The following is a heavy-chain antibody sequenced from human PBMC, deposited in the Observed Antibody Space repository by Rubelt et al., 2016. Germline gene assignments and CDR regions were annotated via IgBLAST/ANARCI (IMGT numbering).Heavy chain of an antibody. Sequence: QLHLQESGPGLVKPSGTLSLTCFVSGGSLSSSDYYWGWIRQPPGQGLEWIGSVYYVGTTSYNPSLQSRVPISVDTSKNQFSLNPRAVTAADSAVDFCARRPIAVAGLDYWGQGTLVTVSS. D-gene: IGHD6-19*01. CDR1: GGSLSSSDYY. V-gene: IGHV4-39*01. J-gene: IGHJ4*02. CDR3: ARRPIAVAGLDY. CDR2: VYYVGTT.